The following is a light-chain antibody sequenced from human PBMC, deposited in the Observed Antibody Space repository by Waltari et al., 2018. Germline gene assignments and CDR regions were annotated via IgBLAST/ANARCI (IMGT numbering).Light chain of an antibody. Sequence: EIQMTQSPSSVSASVGDRVTITCRASQAISSWLAWSQQKPGNSPYLLIYHASNLQSGVPSRFSGSGSGTDFTLTISSLRPEDSAIYYCQQGSAFPPTFGQGTKVEIK. CDR3: QQGSAFPPT. V-gene: IGKV1-12*01. J-gene: IGKJ1*01. CDR1: QAISSW. CDR2: HAS.